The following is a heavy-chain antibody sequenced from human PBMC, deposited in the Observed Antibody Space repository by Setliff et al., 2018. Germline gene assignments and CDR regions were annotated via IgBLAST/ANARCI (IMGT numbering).Heavy chain of an antibody. CDR3: ARDNPILGATDY. CDR1: GGSTNNYH. D-gene: IGHD1-26*01. V-gene: IGHV4-4*07. Sequence: PSETLSLTCTVSGGSTNNYHWTWIRQPAGKGLEWIGRLYPNGNTNYNPSLKRRVNMSADSSKNNLSLRLKYVTAADTAVYYCARDNPILGATDYWGQGALVTVSS. J-gene: IGHJ4*02. CDR2: LYPNGNT.